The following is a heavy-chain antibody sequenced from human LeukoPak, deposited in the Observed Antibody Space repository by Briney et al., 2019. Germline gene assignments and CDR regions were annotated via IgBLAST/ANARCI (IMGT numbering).Heavy chain of an antibody. CDR1: GFTFSIYW. V-gene: IGHV3-7*03. CDR3: ARLYSSSSGRTFDV. CDR2: IKQDGGEK. Sequence: GGSLRLLCAASGFTFSIYWMSWVRQAPGKGREWVVNIKQDGGEKYYVVCVKGRFTISRDNHNNSLYLQMNSLRAEDTAVYYCARLYSSSSGRTFDVWGQGTMVTVSS. J-gene: IGHJ3*01. D-gene: IGHD6-6*01.